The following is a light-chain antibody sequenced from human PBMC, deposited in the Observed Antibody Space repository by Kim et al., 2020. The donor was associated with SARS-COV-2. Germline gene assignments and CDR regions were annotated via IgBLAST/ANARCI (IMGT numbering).Light chain of an antibody. CDR1: QSISSY. V-gene: IGKV1-39*01. CDR2: AAS. CDR3: QQSYSTPRT. J-gene: IGKJ1*01. Sequence: ASVGDRVTITCRASQSISSYFNWYQQKPGRSPKLLVYAASSLQSGVPSRFSDGGSGTGFTHTISSLQPGDFAAYYCQQSYSTPRTFGQGTKVDIK.